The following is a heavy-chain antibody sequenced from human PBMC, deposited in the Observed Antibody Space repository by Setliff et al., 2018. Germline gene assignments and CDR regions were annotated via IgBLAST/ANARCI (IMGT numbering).Heavy chain of an antibody. D-gene: IGHD3-22*01. CDR3: ARGPYNIYDRSGYGFTNWFDP. V-gene: IGHV4-34*01. Sequence: PSETLSLTCAVYGGSFSGYYWSWIRQPPGKGLEWIGEINHSGSTNYNPSLKSRVTISVDTSKKQFSLKLSSVTAADTAVYYCARGPYNIYDRSGYGFTNWFDPWGQGILVTVSS. J-gene: IGHJ5*02. CDR2: INHSGST. CDR1: GGSFSGYY.